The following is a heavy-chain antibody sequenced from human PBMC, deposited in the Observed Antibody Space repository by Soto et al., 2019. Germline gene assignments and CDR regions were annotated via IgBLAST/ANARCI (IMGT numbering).Heavy chain of an antibody. CDR2: IYWNDDK. J-gene: IGHJ6*02. CDR1: GFSLSTSGVG. CDR3: AHRHPYYYGMDV. Sequence: QITLKESGPTLVKPTQTLTLTCTFSGFSLSTSGVGVGWIRQPPGKALEWLALIYWNDDKRYSPSLKSRLTITKDTSKHQVVLTMTNMDPVDTATYYCAHRHPYYYGMDVWGQGTTVTVSS. V-gene: IGHV2-5*01.